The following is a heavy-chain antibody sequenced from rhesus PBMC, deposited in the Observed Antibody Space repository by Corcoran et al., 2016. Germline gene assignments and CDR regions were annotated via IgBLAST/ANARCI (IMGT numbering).Heavy chain of an antibody. Sequence: QLQLQESGPGLVTPSATLSVTCAVSGGSIRSTYWIWLRPTPGQGLEWIVRIYGSGSSTNYNPALKGRVTLSGDTSKNQLSLKLSSVTAADTAVYYCARNKGKSRSGSWDFDYWGQGVLVTVSS. CDR1: GGSIRSTY. V-gene: IGHV4-169*01. D-gene: IGHD6-25*01. CDR3: ARNKGKSRSGSWDFDY. J-gene: IGHJ4*01. CDR2: IYGSGSST.